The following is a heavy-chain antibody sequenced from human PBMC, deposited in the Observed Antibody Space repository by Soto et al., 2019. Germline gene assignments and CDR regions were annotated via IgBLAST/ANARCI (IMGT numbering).Heavy chain of an antibody. J-gene: IGHJ6*02. D-gene: IGHD4-4*01. CDR3: ATQSYSNSGAYYYYAMDV. CDR1: GGSISSGGYS. Sequence: SETLSLTCAVSGGSISSGGYSWSWIRQPPGKGLEWIGYIYQSGSTYYNPSLKSRVTISVDRSRNQFSLKLSSVTAADTAVYFCATQSYSNSGAYYYYAMDVWGQGTTVTVSS. CDR2: IYQSGST. V-gene: IGHV4-30-2*01.